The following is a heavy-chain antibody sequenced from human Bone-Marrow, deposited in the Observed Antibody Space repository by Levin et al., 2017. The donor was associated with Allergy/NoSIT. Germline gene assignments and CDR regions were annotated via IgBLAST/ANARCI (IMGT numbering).Heavy chain of an antibody. CDR1: GFIFTSYV. J-gene: IGHJ4*02. CDR3: ARARLWFGLES. CDR2: IWYDGGKK. D-gene: IGHD3-10*01. Sequence: GESLKISCEGSGFIFTSYVMHWVRQAPGKGLEWVAVIWYDGGKKYYADSVKGRFTISRDNFKNTVFLEMNSLGADDTAVYYCARARLWFGLESWGQGTLVTVSA. V-gene: IGHV3-33*01.